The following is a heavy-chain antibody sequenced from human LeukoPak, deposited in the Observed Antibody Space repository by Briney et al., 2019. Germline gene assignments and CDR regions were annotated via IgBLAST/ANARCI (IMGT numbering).Heavy chain of an antibody. D-gene: IGHD3-16*02. Sequence: ASVKVSCKASGYTFTSYGISWVRQAPGQGLEWMGWISAYNGNTNYAQKLQGRVTMTTDTSTSTAYMERRSLGSDDTAVYYCARAPMITFGGVIAPFDYWGQGTLVTVSS. J-gene: IGHJ4*02. V-gene: IGHV1-18*01. CDR3: ARAPMITFGGVIAPFDY. CDR1: GYTFTSYG. CDR2: ISAYNGNT.